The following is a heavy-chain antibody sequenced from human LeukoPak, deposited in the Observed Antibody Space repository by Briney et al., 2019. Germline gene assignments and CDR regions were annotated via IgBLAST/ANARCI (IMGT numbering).Heavy chain of an antibody. CDR2: ISAYNGNT. D-gene: IGHD2-21*02. CDR1: GYTFTSYG. Sequence: ASVKVSCKASGYTFTSYGISWVRQAPGQGLEWMGWISAYNGNTNYAQKLQGRVTMTTDTSTSTAYMELRSLRSDVTAVYYCARDSSSYCGGDCYPSYGIDVWGQGTTVTVSS. J-gene: IGHJ6*01. CDR3: ARDSSSYCGGDCYPSYGIDV. V-gene: IGHV1-18*01.